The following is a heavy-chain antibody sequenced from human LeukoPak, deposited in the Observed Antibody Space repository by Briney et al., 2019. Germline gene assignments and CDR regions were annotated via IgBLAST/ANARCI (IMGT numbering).Heavy chain of an antibody. J-gene: IGHJ4*02. Sequence: GRSLRLSCAASGFTLSSYGMHWVRQAPGKGLEWVAVIWYDGSNKYYADSVKGRFTISRDNSKNTLYLQMNSLRAEDTAVYYCARNNHKYDSRPHPDYWGQGTLVTVSS. CDR1: GFTLSSYG. CDR2: IWYDGSNK. CDR3: ARNNHKYDSRPHPDY. V-gene: IGHV3-33*01. D-gene: IGHD3-22*01.